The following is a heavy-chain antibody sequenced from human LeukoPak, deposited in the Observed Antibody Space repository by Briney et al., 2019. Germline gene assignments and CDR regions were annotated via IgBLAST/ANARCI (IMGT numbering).Heavy chain of an antibody. CDR1: GYTFTSYD. J-gene: IGHJ4*02. D-gene: IGHD3-16*01. CDR2: MNPNSGNT. Sequence: ASVKVSCKASGYTFTSYDINWVRQATGQGLEWMGWMNPNSGNTGYAQKFQGRVTMTRNTSISTAYMELSRLRSEDTAVYYCARGFMITFGGVYFDYWGQGTLVTVSS. CDR3: ARGFMITFGGVYFDY. V-gene: IGHV1-8*01.